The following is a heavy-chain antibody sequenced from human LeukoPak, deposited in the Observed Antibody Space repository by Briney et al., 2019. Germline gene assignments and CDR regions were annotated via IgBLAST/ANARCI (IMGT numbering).Heavy chain of an antibody. CDR2: IIPILGIA. J-gene: IGHJ4*02. Sequence: GASVKVSCKASGGTFSSYAISWVRQAPGQGLEWMGRIIPILGIANYAQKFQGRVTITADKSTSTAYMELSSLRSEDTALYYCARGSGGSGSSDYWGQGTLVTVSS. V-gene: IGHV1-69*04. D-gene: IGHD3-10*01. CDR1: GGTFSSYA. CDR3: ARGSGGSGSSDY.